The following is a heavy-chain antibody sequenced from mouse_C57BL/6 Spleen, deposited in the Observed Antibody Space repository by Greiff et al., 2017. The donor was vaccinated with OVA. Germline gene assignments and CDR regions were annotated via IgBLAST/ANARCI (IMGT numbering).Heavy chain of an antibody. CDR3: AKKLRDYAMDY. D-gene: IGHD1-1*01. CDR2: ISDGGSYT. V-gene: IGHV5-4*03. J-gene: IGHJ4*01. Sequence: EVKLQESGGGLVKPGGSLKLSCAASGFTFSSYAMSWVRQTPEQRLEWVATISDGGSYTYYPDNVKGRFTISRDNAKNNLYLQMSHLKSEDTAMYYCAKKLRDYAMDYWGQGTSVTVSS. CDR1: GFTFSSYA.